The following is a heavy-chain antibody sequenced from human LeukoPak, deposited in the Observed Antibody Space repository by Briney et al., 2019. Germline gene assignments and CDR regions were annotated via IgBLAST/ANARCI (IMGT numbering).Heavy chain of an antibody. CDR1: GGSFSGYY. Sequence: SETLSLTCAVYGGSFSGYYWSWIRQPPGKGLEWIGEINHSGSTNYNPSLKSRVTISVDTSKNQFSLKLSSVTAADTAVYYCARLDSGWYLDAFDIWGQGTMVTVSS. CDR3: ARLDSGWYLDAFDI. J-gene: IGHJ3*02. CDR2: INHSGST. D-gene: IGHD6-19*01. V-gene: IGHV4-34*01.